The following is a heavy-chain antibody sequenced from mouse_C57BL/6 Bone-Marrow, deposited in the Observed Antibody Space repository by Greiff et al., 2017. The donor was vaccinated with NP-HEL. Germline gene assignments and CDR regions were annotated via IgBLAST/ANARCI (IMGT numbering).Heavy chain of an antibody. CDR1: GYTFTSYW. D-gene: IGHD1-1*01. CDR3: ARDPSTVVATDYFDY. Sequence: QVQLQQSGAELVKPGASVKLSCKASGYTFTSYWMHWVKQRPGRGLEWIGRIDPNSGGTKYNEKFKSKATLTVDKPSSTAYMQLSSLTSEDSAVYYCARDPSTVVATDYFDYWGQGTTLTVAS. CDR2: IDPNSGGT. V-gene: IGHV1-72*01. J-gene: IGHJ2*01.